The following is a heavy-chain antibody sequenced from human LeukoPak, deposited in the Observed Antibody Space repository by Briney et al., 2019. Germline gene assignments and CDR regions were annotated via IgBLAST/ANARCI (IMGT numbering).Heavy chain of an antibody. CDR1: GYTFTNYG. CDR2: ISAYNGNT. D-gene: IGHD3-22*01. Sequence: ASVKVSCKASGYTFTNYGMSWVRQAPGQGLERMGWISAYNGNTKYAQKLQGRVTMTTDTSTSTAYMELRSLRSDDTAVYYCARDINYYYDSSGYYDYFDYWGQGTLVTVSS. V-gene: IGHV1-18*01. J-gene: IGHJ4*02. CDR3: ARDINYYYDSSGYYDYFDY.